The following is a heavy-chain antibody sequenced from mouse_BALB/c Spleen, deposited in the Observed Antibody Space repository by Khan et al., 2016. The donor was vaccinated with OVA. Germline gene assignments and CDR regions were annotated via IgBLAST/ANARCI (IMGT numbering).Heavy chain of an antibody. D-gene: IGHD2-3*01. CDR3: ARDGSRYNYAMDY. CDR2: ISYSGST. J-gene: IGHJ4*01. CDR1: GYSITSDYA. Sequence: VQLKEAGPGLVKPSQSLSLTCTVTGYSITSDYAWNWIRQFPGNKLEWMGYISYSGSTNYNPSLKSRISITRDTSKNQFFLQLNSLNTEDISTYYCARDGSRYNYAMDYLGQGTAVTVSS. V-gene: IGHV3-2*02.